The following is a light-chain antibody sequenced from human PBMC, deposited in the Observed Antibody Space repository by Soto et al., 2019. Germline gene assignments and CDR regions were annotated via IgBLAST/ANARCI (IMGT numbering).Light chain of an antibody. CDR1: ERIHTS. CDR2: DST. V-gene: IGKV3-11*01. CDR3: QQRNVWPPIT. J-gene: IGKJ5*01. Sequence: VLTQSPATLSLSPGARATLSCRASERIHTSLSWYQQKPGQPPRLVVYDSTLRANGVPDSFGGSRSGTEFTLIINNLEHEDFAVYYCQQRNVWPPITFGQGTRLEI.